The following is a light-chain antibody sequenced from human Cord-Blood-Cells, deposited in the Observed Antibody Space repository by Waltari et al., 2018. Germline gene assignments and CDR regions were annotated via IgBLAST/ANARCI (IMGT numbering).Light chain of an antibody. CDR2: DDS. CDR1: NIGSKS. Sequence: SYVLTQPPSVSVAPGKTARITCGGNNIGSKSVPWYQQKPGQAPVLVVYDDSDRPSGMPGRFSGSNSGNTATLTISRVEAGDEADYYGQVWDSSSDREVFGGGTKLTVL. J-gene: IGLJ3*02. V-gene: IGLV3-21*03. CDR3: QVWDSSSDREV.